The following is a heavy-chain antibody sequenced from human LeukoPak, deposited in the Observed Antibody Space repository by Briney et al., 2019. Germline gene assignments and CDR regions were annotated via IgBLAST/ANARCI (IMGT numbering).Heavy chain of an antibody. CDR3: AKDENSAAVLPNFDY. CDR2: IRYDGSNK. J-gene: IGHJ4*02. D-gene: IGHD2/OR15-2a*01. Sequence: GGSLRLSRAASGFTFSSYGMHWVRQAPGKGLEWVAFIRYDGSNKYYADSVKGRFTISRDNSKNTLYLQMNSLRAEDTAVYYCAKDENSAAVLPNFDYWGQGTLVTVSS. CDR1: GFTFSSYG. V-gene: IGHV3-30*02.